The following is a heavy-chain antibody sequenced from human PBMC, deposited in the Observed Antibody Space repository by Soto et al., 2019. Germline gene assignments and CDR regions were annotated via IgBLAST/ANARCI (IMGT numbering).Heavy chain of an antibody. CDR3: ARGGELMDYFDY. J-gene: IGHJ4*02. D-gene: IGHD3-16*01. CDR2: IWYDGSNK. CDR1: GFTFSSYG. Sequence: GGSLRLSCAASGFTFSSYGMHWVRQAPGKGLEWVAVIWYDGSNKYYADSVKGRFTISRDNSKNTLYLQMNSLRAEDTAVYYCARGGELMDYFDYWGQGTLVTVSS. V-gene: IGHV3-33*01.